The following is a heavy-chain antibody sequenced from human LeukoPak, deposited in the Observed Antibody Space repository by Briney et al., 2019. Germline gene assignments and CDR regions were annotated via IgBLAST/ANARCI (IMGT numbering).Heavy chain of an antibody. CDR2: IYYSGST. V-gene: IGHV4-39*07. J-gene: IGHJ3*02. CDR1: GGSISSSSYY. Sequence: PSETLSLTCTVSGGSISSSSYYWGWIRQPPGKGLEWIGSIYYSGSTYYNPSLKSRVTISVDTSKNQFSLKLSSVTAADTAVYYCARVDLYSSSLSAFDIWGQGTMVTVSS. D-gene: IGHD6-13*01. CDR3: ARVDLYSSSLSAFDI.